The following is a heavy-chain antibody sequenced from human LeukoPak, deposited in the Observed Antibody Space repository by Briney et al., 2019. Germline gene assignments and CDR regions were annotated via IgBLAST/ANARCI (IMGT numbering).Heavy chain of an antibody. Sequence: ASVTVPCKGSGYTFHSYDYRGVLQAPGQGLEWMGWISAYNGNTNYAQKLQGRVTMTTDTSTSTAYMELRSLRSDDTAVYYCAGRGGAKSGDYSYFDYWGQGTMVTVSS. V-gene: IGHV1-18*01. CDR3: AGRGGAKSGDYSYFDY. CDR2: ISAYNGNT. CDR1: GYTFHSYD. D-gene: IGHD4-17*01. J-gene: IGHJ4*03.